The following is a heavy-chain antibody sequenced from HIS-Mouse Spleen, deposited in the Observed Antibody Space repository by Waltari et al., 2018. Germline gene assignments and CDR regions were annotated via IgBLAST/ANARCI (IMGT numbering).Heavy chain of an antibody. CDR1: GGSISSSSYY. CDR2: IYYSGST. CDR3: ARETPYSSSWYDWYFDL. J-gene: IGHJ2*01. Sequence: QLQLQESGPGLVKPSETLSLTCTVSGGSISSSSYYWGWIRQPPGKGMEWIGSIYYSGSTYYTPSLKSRVTISVATSKNQFSLKLSSVTAADTAVYYCARETPYSSSWYDWYFDLWGRGTLVTVSS. V-gene: IGHV4-39*07. D-gene: IGHD6-13*01.